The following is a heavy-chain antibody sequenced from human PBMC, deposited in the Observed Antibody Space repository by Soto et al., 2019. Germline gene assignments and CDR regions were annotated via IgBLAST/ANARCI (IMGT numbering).Heavy chain of an antibody. CDR1: GYTFTSYY. V-gene: IGHV1-46*01. Sequence: QVQLVQSGAEVKKPGASVKVSCKASGYTFTSYYMHWVRQAPRQGLEWMGIINPSGVSTSYAQKFPGRVTMTRDTSTSTVYIELSSLRSEDTAVYYCASSYYGGLLDYWGQGTLVTVSS. D-gene: IGHD3-10*01. J-gene: IGHJ4*02. CDR2: INPSGVST. CDR3: ASSYYGGLLDY.